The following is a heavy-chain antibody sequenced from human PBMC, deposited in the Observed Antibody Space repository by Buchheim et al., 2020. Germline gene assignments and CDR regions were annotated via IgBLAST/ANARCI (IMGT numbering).Heavy chain of an antibody. J-gene: IGHJ4*02. D-gene: IGHD5-18*01. V-gene: IGHV3-23*01. CDR1: GFAFSSYA. Sequence: EVQLLESGGALVQPGGSLRLSCAASGFAFSSYALSWFRQAPGKGLEWLSALSGSGGTTYYADSVKGRFTISRDNSKNTLYLQMNSLRAEDTAVYYCAKARDSYGPNYFDYWGQGTL. CDR3: AKARDSYGPNYFDY. CDR2: LSGSGGTT.